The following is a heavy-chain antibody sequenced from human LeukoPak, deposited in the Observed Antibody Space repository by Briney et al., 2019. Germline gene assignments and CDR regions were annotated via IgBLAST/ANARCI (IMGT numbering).Heavy chain of an antibody. V-gene: IGHV3-30*03. CDR1: GFTFSSYG. Sequence: GGSLRLSCAASGFTFSSYGMHWVRQAPGKGLEWVAVISYDGSNKYYADSVKGRFTISRDNAKNSLYLQMNSLRAEDTAVYYCARDLEGPFDYWGQGTLVTVSS. D-gene: IGHD5-24*01. CDR2: ISYDGSNK. J-gene: IGHJ4*02. CDR3: ARDLEGPFDY.